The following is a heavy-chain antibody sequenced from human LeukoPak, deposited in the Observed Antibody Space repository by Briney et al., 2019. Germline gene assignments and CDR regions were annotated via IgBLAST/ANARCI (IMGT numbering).Heavy chain of an antibody. CDR2: ISSSGSTI. J-gene: IGHJ4*02. CDR1: GFTFSSYE. Sequence: PGGSLRLSCAASGFTFSSYEMNWVRQAPGKGLEWISYISSSGSTIYNAESVKGRFTISRDNARNSLYLRMNSLRAEDTAVYYCARDQGNWYFDPWGQGTLVTVSS. V-gene: IGHV3-48*03. D-gene: IGHD1-1*01. CDR3: ARDQGNWYFDP.